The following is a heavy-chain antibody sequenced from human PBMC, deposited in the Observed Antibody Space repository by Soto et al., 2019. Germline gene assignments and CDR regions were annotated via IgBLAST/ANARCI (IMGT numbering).Heavy chain of an antibody. CDR3: ATSLDYTSGWEFDY. Sequence: GGSLRLSCAASGFTFSSYSMNWVRQAPGKGLEWVSSISSSSSYIYYADSVKGRFTISRDNAKNSPYLQMNSLRAEDTAVYYCATSLDYTSGWEFDYWGQGTLVTVSS. D-gene: IGHD6-19*01. CDR1: GFTFSSYS. CDR2: ISSSSSYI. V-gene: IGHV3-21*01. J-gene: IGHJ4*02.